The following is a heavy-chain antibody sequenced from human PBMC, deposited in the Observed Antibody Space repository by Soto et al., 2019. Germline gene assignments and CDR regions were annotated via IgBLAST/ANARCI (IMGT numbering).Heavy chain of an antibody. V-gene: IGHV4-39*01. J-gene: IGHJ5*02. Sequence: SETLSLTCTVSGGSISSSSYYWGWIRQPPGKGLEWIGSIYYSGSTYYNPSLKSRVTISVDTSKNQFSLKLSSVTAADTAVYYCARQGYCSGGSCYKWFDPWGQGTLVTVSS. D-gene: IGHD2-15*01. CDR2: IYYSGST. CDR3: ARQGYCSGGSCYKWFDP. CDR1: GGSISSSSYY.